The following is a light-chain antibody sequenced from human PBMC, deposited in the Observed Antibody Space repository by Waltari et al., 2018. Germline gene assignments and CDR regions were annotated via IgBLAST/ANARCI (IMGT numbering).Light chain of an antibody. CDR1: QGISNY. V-gene: IGKV1-9*01. J-gene: IGKJ3*01. Sequence: IQLTQSPSSLSASVGDRVTITCRSTQGISNYLAWYQQKPGKAPKLLIYAPSTLQSGVPSRFSGSASGTDFTLTINSLQPEDFATYYCQQLNTYPPSFTFGPGTKVEIK. CDR3: QQLNTYPPSFT. CDR2: APS.